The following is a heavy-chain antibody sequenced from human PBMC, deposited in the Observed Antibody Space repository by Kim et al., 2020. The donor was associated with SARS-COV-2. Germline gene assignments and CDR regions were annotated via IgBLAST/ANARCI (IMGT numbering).Heavy chain of an antibody. CDR2: TYYRSRWLN. CDR3: ARAAGGQSGLDF. CDR1: GDSVSSNIAT. J-gene: IGHJ4*02. D-gene: IGHD6-13*01. V-gene: IGHV6-1*01. Sequence: SQTLSLTCVISGDSVSSNIATWNWVRQSPSRGLEWLGRTYYRSRWLNEYATSVKSRITNNPDTPKNQFSLQLSSVTPEDTAVYYCARAAGGQSGLDFWGQGTLVTVSS.